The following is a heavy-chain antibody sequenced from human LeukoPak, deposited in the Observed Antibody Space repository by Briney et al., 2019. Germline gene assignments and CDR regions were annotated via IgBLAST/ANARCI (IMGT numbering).Heavy chain of an antibody. Sequence: GGSLRLSPAASLFTFRGYGMHCVREAPGKGLWRGSVIWYDGSNKNYADSVKGRFTISRDNSKNTLYLQMNSLRAEDTAVYYCARDSQQWLVTYIDYWGQGTLVTVSS. V-gene: IGHV3-33*01. CDR3: ARDSQQWLVTYIDY. CDR1: LFTFRGYG. D-gene: IGHD6-19*01. J-gene: IGHJ4*02. CDR2: IWYDGSNK.